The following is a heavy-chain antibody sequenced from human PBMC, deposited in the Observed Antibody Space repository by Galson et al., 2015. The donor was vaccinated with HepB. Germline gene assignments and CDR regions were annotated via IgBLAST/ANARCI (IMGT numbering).Heavy chain of an antibody. J-gene: IGHJ6*02. CDR2: IYSGGST. CDR1: GFTVSSNY. D-gene: IGHD5-18*01. V-gene: IGHV3-66*01. CDR3: ARARGYSNGYGMDV. Sequence: SLRLSCAASGFTVSSNYMSWVRQAPGKGLEWVSVIYSGGSTYYADSVKGRFTISRDNSKNTLYLQMNSLRAEDTAVYYCARARGYSNGYGMDVWGQGTTVTVSS.